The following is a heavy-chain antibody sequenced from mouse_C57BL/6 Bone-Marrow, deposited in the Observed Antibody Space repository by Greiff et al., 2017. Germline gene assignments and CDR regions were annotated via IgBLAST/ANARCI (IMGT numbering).Heavy chain of an antibody. Sequence: VMLVESGPGLVQPSQSLSITCTVSGFSLTSYGVHWVRQSPGKGLEWLGVIWSGGSTDYNAAFISSLSISKDNSKSQVFFKMNSLQADDTAIYYCARVPHYYGSSLYYAMDYWGQGTSVTVSS. D-gene: IGHD1-1*01. V-gene: IGHV2-2*01. J-gene: IGHJ4*01. CDR3: ARVPHYYGSSLYYAMDY. CDR1: GFSLTSYG. CDR2: IWSGGST.